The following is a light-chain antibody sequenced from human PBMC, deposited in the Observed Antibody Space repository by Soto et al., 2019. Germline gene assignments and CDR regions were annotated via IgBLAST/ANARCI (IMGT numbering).Light chain of an antibody. CDR2: GVS. CDR1: QSIGKH. Sequence: DIQMTQSPSFLSASVGDRVTITCRASQSIGKHLNWYQQKPGKAPKFLVYGVSKLQSGVPSRFTGSGSGTDFTLTVNDLQPEDFATYYCQQSYSSPTTCGQGTRLEIK. CDR3: QQSYSSPTT. V-gene: IGKV1-39*01. J-gene: IGKJ5*01.